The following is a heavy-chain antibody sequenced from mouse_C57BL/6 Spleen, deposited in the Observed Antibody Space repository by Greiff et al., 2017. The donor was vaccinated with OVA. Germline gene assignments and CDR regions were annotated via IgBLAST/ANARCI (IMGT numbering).Heavy chain of an antibody. Sequence: VKVVESGPGLVAPSQSLSITCTVSGFSLTSYGVHWVRQPPGKGLEWLVVIWSDGSTTYNSALKSRLSISKDNSKSQVFLKMNSLQTDDTAMYYCARVARDYYAMDYWGQGTSVTVSS. D-gene: IGHD1-1*01. CDR1: GFSLTSYG. J-gene: IGHJ4*01. CDR3: ARVARDYYAMDY. V-gene: IGHV2-6*03. CDR2: IWSDGST.